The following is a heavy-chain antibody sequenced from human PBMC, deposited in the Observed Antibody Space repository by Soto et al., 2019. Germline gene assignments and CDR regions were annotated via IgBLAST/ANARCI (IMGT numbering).Heavy chain of an antibody. CDR1: GYTFTSYY. CDR3: ARGHDYGDPKHGQRDYYYYYYMDV. CDR2: INPSGGST. V-gene: IGHV1-46*03. J-gene: IGHJ6*03. Sequence: ASVKVSCKASGYTFTSYYMHWVRQAPGQGLEWMGIINPSGGSTSYAQKFQGGVTMTRDTSTSTVYMELSSLRSEDTAVYYCARGHDYGDPKHGQRDYYYYYYMDVWGKGTTVTVSS. D-gene: IGHD4-17*01.